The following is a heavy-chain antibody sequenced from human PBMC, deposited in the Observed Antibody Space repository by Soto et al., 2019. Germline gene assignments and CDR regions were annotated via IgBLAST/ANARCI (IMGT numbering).Heavy chain of an antibody. CDR2: IYPGDSDA. V-gene: IGHV5-51*01. Sequence: PGESLKISCQSSGYSFTSYWIGWVRQMPGKGLEWIGIIYPGDSDARYSPSFQGQVTISADKSISTAYLQWSSLKASDTAMYYCATTIVVIPGGAFDIWGQGTMVTVSS. D-gene: IGHD2-2*01. CDR3: ATTIVVIPGGAFDI. CDR1: GYSFTSYW. J-gene: IGHJ3*02.